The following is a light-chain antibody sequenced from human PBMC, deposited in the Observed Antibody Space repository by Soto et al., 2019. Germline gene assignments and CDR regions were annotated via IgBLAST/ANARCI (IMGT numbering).Light chain of an antibody. V-gene: IGKV3-11*01. CDR2: DAS. CDR3: QQSSNWPPYT. Sequence: EIVLTQSPATLSLSPGERATLSCRASQSVSSYLAWYQQKPGQAPRLLIYDASNRATGIPARFSGSGSGTAFTLTISSLEPEDFAVYYCQQSSNWPPYTFGQGTKLRSN. J-gene: IGKJ2*01. CDR1: QSVSSY.